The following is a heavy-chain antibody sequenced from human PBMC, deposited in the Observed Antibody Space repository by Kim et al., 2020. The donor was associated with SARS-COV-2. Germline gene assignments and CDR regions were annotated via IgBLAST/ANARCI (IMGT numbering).Heavy chain of an antibody. CDR3: ARVFYEAYYDFWSGYNYYYYYMDV. CDR2: IYYSGST. Sequence: SETLSLTCTVSGGSISSYYWSWIRQPPGKGLEWIGYIYYSGSTNYNPSLKSRVTISVDTSKNQFSLKLSSVTAADTAVYYCARVFYEAYYDFWSGYNYYYYYMDVWGKGTTVTVSS. J-gene: IGHJ6*03. CDR1: GGSISSYY. D-gene: IGHD3-3*01. V-gene: IGHV4-59*01.